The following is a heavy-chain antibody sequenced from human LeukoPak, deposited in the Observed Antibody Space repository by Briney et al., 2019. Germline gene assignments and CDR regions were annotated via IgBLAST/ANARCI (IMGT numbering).Heavy chain of an antibody. CDR3: ARDLDPLNY. CDR2: ISSSGSTI. D-gene: IGHD3/OR15-3a*01. J-gene: IGHJ4*02. Sequence: PGGSLRLSCAASGFTFSGYNLNWVCQAPGKGLEWVSYISSSGSTIYYADSVKGRFTISRDNAKNSLFLQMNSLRAEDTAVYYCARDLDPLNYWGQGTLVTVSS. V-gene: IGHV3-48*01. CDR1: GFTFSGYN.